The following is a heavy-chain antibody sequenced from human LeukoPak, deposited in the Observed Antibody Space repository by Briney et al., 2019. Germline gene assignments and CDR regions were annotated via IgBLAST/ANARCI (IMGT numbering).Heavy chain of an antibody. CDR1: RVTFSSYG. V-gene: IGHV3-33*01. CDR2: IWYDGSNK. Sequence: GRSLRLSSAASRVTFSSYGMHSVREAPGRGGERGAVIWYDGSNKYYAHYVTGQFTISRDNSKNTLYMQMNSLRAEDTAVYCCARDRAGVYYYGMDVGGQGTTVTVSS. CDR3: ARDRAGVYYYGMDV. D-gene: IGHD2-21*01. J-gene: IGHJ6*02.